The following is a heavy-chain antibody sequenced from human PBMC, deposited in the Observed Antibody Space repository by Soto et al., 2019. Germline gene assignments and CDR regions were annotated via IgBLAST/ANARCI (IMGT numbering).Heavy chain of an antibody. CDR1: GYIFTNND. D-gene: IGHD3-16*01. CDR3: ARMATFGSLNWFDP. J-gene: IGHJ5*02. CDR2: MNPGSGDT. Sequence: QVQLVQYGAEVREPGASVKVSCKASGYIFTNNDVSWVRQATGQGLEWMGWMNPGSGDTGYAQKFQGRVTMTSDISIATAYMELSSLRSDDTAIYYCARMATFGSLNWFDPWGQGTLFTVSS. V-gene: IGHV1-8*01.